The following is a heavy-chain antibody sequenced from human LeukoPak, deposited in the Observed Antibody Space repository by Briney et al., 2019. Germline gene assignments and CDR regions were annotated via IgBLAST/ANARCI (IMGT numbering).Heavy chain of an antibody. CDR3: ARDDFWSGYLGPDY. Sequence: GGSLGLSCAASGFTFSSYGMHWVRQAPGKGLEWVAVIWYDGSNKYYADSVKGRFTISRDNSKNTLYLQMNSLRAEDTAVYYCARDDFWSGYLGPDYWGQGTLVTVSS. CDR2: IWYDGSNK. CDR1: GFTFSSYG. V-gene: IGHV3-33*01. D-gene: IGHD3-3*01. J-gene: IGHJ4*02.